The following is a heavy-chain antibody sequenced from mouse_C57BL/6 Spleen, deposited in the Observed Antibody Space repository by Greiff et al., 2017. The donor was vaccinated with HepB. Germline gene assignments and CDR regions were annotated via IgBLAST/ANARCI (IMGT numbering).Heavy chain of an antibody. CDR3: ARDGFYDGYSFAY. J-gene: IGHJ3*01. CDR1: GYTFTSYW. D-gene: IGHD2-3*01. Sequence: QVQLQQPGAELVKPGASVKLSCKASGYTFTSYWMHWVKQRPGRGREWIGRIDPNSGGTKYNEKFKSKATLTVDKPSSTAYMQLSSLTSENSAVYYCARDGFYDGYSFAYWGQGTLVTVSA. V-gene: IGHV1-72*01. CDR2: IDPNSGGT.